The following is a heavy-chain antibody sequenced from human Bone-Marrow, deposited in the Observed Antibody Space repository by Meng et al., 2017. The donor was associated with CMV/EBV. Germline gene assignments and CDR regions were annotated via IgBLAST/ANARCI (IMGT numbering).Heavy chain of an antibody. D-gene: IGHD2-21*02. V-gene: IGHV3-33*01. CDR2: IWYDGSNK. Sequence: GESLKISCAASGFTFSSYGMHWVRQAPGKGLEWVAVIWYDGSNKYYADSVKGRFTISRDNSKNTLYLQMNSLRAEDTAVYYCAREKDRRDPAPDAFDIWGQGTMVTLSS. J-gene: IGHJ3*02. CDR1: GFTFSSYG. CDR3: AREKDRRDPAPDAFDI.